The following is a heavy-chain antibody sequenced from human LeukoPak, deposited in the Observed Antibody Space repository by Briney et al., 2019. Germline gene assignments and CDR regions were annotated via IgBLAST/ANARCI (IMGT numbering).Heavy chain of an antibody. CDR2: IYYSGST. V-gene: IGHV4-59*01. CDR3: ARSVVTLYWYFDL. D-gene: IGHD4-23*01. CDR1: GDSISGYY. Sequence: SETLSLTCTVSGDSISGYYYNWIRQPPGKGLEWIGYIYYSGSTNYNPSLKSRVTISLDTSKNQFSLKLSSVTTADTAVYYCARSVVTLYWYFDLWGRGTLVTVSS. J-gene: IGHJ2*01.